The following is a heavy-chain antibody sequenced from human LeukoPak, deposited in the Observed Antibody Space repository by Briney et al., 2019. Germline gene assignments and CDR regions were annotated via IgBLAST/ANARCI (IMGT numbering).Heavy chain of an antibody. CDR2: ISYDGSNK. J-gene: IGHJ4*02. CDR1: GFTFSSYG. D-gene: IGHD5-12*01. Sequence: PGGSLRLSCAASGFTFSSYGMHWVRQAPGKGLEWVAVISYDGSNKYYADSVKGRFTISRDNSKNTLYLQMNSLRAEDTAVYYCAKAYFLYSGYGGDYFDYWGQGTLVTVSS. V-gene: IGHV3-30*18. CDR3: AKAYFLYSGYGGDYFDY.